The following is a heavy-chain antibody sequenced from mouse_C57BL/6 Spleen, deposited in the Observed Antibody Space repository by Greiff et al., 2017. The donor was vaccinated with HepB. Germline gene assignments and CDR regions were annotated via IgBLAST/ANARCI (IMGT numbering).Heavy chain of an antibody. CDR2: IDPETGGT. J-gene: IGHJ3*01. V-gene: IGHV1-15*01. D-gene: IGHD3-2*02. CDR1: GYTFTDYE. CDR3: TRRTAQATSAWFAY. Sequence: VQLQQSGAELVRPGASVTLSCKASGYTFTDYEMHWVKQTPVHGLEWIGAIDPETGGTAYNQKFKGKAILTADKSSSTAYMELRSLTSEDSAVYYCTRRTAQATSAWFAYWGQGTLVTVSA.